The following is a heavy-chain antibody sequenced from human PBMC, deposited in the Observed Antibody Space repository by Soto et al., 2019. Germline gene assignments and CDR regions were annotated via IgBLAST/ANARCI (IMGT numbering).Heavy chain of an antibody. J-gene: IGHJ4*02. D-gene: IGHD5-18*01. Sequence: PGRSRRLSCAASGFTGSSKYMSWVRQAPGKGLEWVSVIYSGGSTYYADSVKVRFTISRENSKNTLYLQMNSMRADDTAVYYCARDPTNSYGLDYWGQGTLVTVSS. CDR1: GFTGSSKY. CDR2: IYSGGST. V-gene: IGHV3-53*01. CDR3: ARDPTNSYGLDY.